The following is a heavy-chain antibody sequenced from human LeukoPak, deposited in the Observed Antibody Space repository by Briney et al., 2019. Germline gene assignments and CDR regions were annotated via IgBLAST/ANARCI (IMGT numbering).Heavy chain of an antibody. D-gene: IGHD3-16*02. Sequence: ASVKVSCKASGYTFTGYYMHWVRQAPGQGLEWMGWISAYNGNTNYAQKLQGRVTTTTDTSTSTAYMELRSLRSDDTAVYYCARDIYDYVWGSYRYKASPADYWGQGTLVTVSS. CDR1: GYTFTGYY. J-gene: IGHJ4*02. V-gene: IGHV1-18*04. CDR2: ISAYNGNT. CDR3: ARDIYDYVWGSYRYKASPADY.